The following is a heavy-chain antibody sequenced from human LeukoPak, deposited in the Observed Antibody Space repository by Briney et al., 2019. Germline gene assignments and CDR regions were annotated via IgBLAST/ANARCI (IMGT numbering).Heavy chain of an antibody. Sequence: ASVKVSCKVSGYTLTELSMHWVRQAPGKGLEWMGGFDPEDGETIYAQKFQGRVTMTEDTSTDTAYMKLSSLRSEDTAVYYCATGDSGSYYLDYWGQGTLVTVSS. CDR2: FDPEDGET. CDR1: GYTLTELS. V-gene: IGHV1-24*01. CDR3: ATGDSGSYYLDY. J-gene: IGHJ4*02. D-gene: IGHD1-26*01.